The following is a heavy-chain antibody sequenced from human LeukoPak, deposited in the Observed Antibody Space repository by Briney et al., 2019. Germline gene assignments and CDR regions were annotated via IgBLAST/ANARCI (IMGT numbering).Heavy chain of an antibody. J-gene: IGHJ4*02. CDR1: GYTFTSYG. CDR2: ISAYNGNT. V-gene: IGHV1-18*01. D-gene: IGHD3-22*01. Sequence: GASVKVSCKASGYTFTSYGISWVRQAPGQGLEWMGWISAYNGNTNYAQKLQGRVTMTTDTSTSTAYMELRSLRSDDTAVYYCARDSYYDSSGTDFDYWGQGTLVTVSS. CDR3: ARDSYYDSSGTDFDY.